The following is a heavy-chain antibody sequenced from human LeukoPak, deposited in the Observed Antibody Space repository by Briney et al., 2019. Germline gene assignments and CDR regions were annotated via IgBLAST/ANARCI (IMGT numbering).Heavy chain of an antibody. CDR3: ARKVWVRGDYSRYFDL. D-gene: IGHD4-17*01. CDR1: GGSISSSSYY. V-gene: IGHV4-39*07. J-gene: IGHJ2*01. Sequence: PSETLPLTCTVSGGSISSSSYYWGWIRQPPGKGLEWIGSIYYSGSTYYNPSLKSRVTISVDTSKNQFSLKLSSVTAADTAVYYCARKVWVRGDYSRYFDLWGRGTLVTVSS. CDR2: IYYSGST.